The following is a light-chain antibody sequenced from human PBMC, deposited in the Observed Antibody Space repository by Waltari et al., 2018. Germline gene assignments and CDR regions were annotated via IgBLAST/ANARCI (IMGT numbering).Light chain of an antibody. V-gene: IGLV3-21*03. J-gene: IGLJ1*01. CDR3: QVWDGSSDHYV. Sequence: SYVLAQPASVSVAPGKTARITCEGPNIGRKNVHWYQLRLGQAPVLVVHDDSDRPSGIPERFSGSNSGNTATLIISGVEAGDEADYFCQVWDGSSDHYVFGTGTAVTV. CDR2: DDS. CDR1: NIGRKN.